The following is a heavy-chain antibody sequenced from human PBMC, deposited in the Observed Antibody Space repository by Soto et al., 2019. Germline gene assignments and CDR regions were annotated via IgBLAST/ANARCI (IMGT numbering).Heavy chain of an antibody. J-gene: IGHJ3*02. CDR3: VRERAGTGNFPHDAFDI. Sequence: QVQLVESGGGLVKPGGSLRLPCEACGFSFMGYYMTWIRPAPGKGLEWLSYLDRNGHPMYYADSGKGRFTISRDNAKNSVFLESNTLRAEDTAVYFWVRERAGTGNFPHDAFDIWGQGKMVSVS. D-gene: IGHD1-1*01. CDR1: GFSFMGYY. V-gene: IGHV3-11*01. CDR2: LDRNGHPM.